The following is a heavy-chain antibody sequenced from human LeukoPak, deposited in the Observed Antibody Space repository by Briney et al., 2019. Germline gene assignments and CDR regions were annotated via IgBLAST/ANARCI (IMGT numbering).Heavy chain of an antibody. CDR3: ATPLDYYDSSGYHQGGD. V-gene: IGHV3-7*03. Sequence: GGSLRLSCAASGFPFSSYWMSWVRQAPGKGLEWVANIRHDGSETYYVDSLRGRFTISRDNAKNSLYLQMNSLRAEDTAVYYCATPLDYYDSSGYHQGGDWGQGTLVTVSS. CDR1: GFPFSSYW. CDR2: IRHDGSET. D-gene: IGHD3-22*01. J-gene: IGHJ4*02.